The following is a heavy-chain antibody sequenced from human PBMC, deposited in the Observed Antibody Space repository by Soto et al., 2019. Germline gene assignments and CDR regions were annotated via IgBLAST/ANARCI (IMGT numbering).Heavy chain of an antibody. CDR2: ISSSSSTI. D-gene: IGHD5-12*01. CDR1: GFTFSSYS. Sequence: EVQLVESGGGLVQPGGSLRLSCAASGFTFSSYSMNWVRQAPGKGLEWVSYISSSSSTIYYAESVKGRFTISRDNAKNSLYLQMNILRAEDTAVYYCARTRFQRWLQLWGQGTLVTVSS. J-gene: IGHJ4*02. CDR3: ARTRFQRWLQL. V-gene: IGHV3-48*01.